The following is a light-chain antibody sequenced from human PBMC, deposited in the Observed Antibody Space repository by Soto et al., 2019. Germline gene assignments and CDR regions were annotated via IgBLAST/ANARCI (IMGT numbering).Light chain of an antibody. V-gene: IGKV3D-15*01. CDR1: QSVSGN. CDR3: QQYNNWPALT. J-gene: IGKJ4*01. CDR2: GAS. Sequence: EIVMTQSPATLSVSPGERATLSCRASQSVSGNLAWYQPKPGQAPRLLISGASPRATGIPARFSGSGSGTEVTLTISSLQSEDFAVYYCQQYNNWPALTFGGGTKVEVK.